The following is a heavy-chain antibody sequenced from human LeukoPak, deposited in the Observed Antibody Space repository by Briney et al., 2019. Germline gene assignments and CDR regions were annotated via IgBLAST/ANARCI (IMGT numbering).Heavy chain of an antibody. D-gene: IGHD4-17*01. CDR3: VRDSDTYGDHTTRRFDS. CDR2: ISSSSSYI. CDR1: GFTFSSYS. V-gene: IGHV3-21*01. Sequence: PGGSLRLSCAASGFTFSSYSMNWVRQAPGKGLEWVSSISSSSSYIYYADSMKGRFTISRDNAKNSLYLEMNSLRVEDTAVYHCVRDSDTYGDHTTRRFDSWGQGTLVTVSS. J-gene: IGHJ4*02.